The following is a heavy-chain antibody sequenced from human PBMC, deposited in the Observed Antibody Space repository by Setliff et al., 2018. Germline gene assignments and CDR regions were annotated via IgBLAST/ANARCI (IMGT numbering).Heavy chain of an antibody. D-gene: IGHD4-4*01. V-gene: IGHV4-4*08. J-gene: IGHJ5*01. CDR2: IYNSGTT. Sequence: SETLSLTCTVSGDSIYNHFWSWIRQSPGKGLDWIGRIYNSGTTNYNPSLKSRVTISADTSNNSFSLNLFSVTAADTAVYYCAGRDYSGGDSWGHGTLVTVSS. CDR1: GDSIYNHF. CDR3: AGRDYSGGDS.